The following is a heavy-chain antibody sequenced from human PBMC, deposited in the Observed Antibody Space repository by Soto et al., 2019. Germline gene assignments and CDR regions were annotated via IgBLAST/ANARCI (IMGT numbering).Heavy chain of an antibody. V-gene: IGHV3-30-3*01. CDR2: IARDGIEK. CDR3: PREEIAAYLNN. D-gene: IGHD6-13*01. Sequence: GGSLRLSCAASGFTFTSYPIHWVRQAPGQGLEWVAIIARDGIEKHYADSVKGRFTISRDNSKNTLYLQMSSLRDEDTAVYYCPREEIAAYLNNWGLGTLVTVSS. J-gene: IGHJ4*01. CDR1: GFTFTSYP.